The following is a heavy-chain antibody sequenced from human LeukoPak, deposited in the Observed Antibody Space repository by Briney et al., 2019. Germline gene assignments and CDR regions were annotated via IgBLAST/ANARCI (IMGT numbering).Heavy chain of an antibody. CDR2: INPNSGGT. CDR3: ARAELLLDAFDI. J-gene: IGHJ3*02. D-gene: IGHD1-14*01. CDR1: GYTFTGYY. V-gene: IGHV1-2*02. Sequence: GASMKVSCKASGYTFTGYYMHWVRQAPGQGLEWMGWINPNSGGTNYAQKFQGRVTITRYTSISTAYMELSTLRSDDTAVYYCARAELLLDAFDIWGQGTMVTVSS.